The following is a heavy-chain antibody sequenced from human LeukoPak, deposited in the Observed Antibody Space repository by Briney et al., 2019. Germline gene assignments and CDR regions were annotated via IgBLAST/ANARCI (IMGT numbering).Heavy chain of an antibody. CDR3: ARQAFCSGSSCNPFDY. Sequence: SETLSLTCTVSGGSISSGFWSWIRQPPGKGLEWIGYIYYSGSTNYNPSLKSRVTISIDTSKSQFSLKLSSVTAADTAVYYCARQAFCSGSSCNPFDYWGQGTLVTVSS. CDR2: IYYSGST. J-gene: IGHJ4*02. D-gene: IGHD2-15*01. CDR1: GGSISSGF. V-gene: IGHV4-59*08.